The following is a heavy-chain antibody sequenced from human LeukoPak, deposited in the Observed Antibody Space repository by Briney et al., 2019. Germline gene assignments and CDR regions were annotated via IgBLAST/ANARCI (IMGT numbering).Heavy chain of an antibody. CDR3: ARGRGDIVVVPAAGY. J-gene: IGHJ4*02. D-gene: IGHD2-2*01. CDR1: GGSFSGYY. Sequence: MASETLSLTCAVYGGSFSGYYWSWIRQPPGKGLEWIGEINHSGSTSYNPSLKSRVTISVDTSKNQFSLKLSSVTAADTAVYYCARGRGDIVVVPAAGYWGQGTLVTVSS. V-gene: IGHV4-34*01. CDR2: INHSGST.